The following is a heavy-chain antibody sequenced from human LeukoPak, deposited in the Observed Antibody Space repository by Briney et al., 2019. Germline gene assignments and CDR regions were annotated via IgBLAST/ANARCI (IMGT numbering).Heavy chain of an antibody. CDR1: GYTFSHYW. J-gene: IGHJ5*01. Sequence: GGSVRLSCAASGYTFSHYWMHWVRQAPGEGLVWVSRIKGDGSHTIYADSVKSRFTISRDNAKNTLYLQMKSLRAEDTAVYYCVRDWDHFDFDSWGQGTLVTVSS. CDR3: VRDWDHFDFDS. CDR2: IKGDGSHT. D-gene: IGHD3-9*01. V-gene: IGHV3-74*01.